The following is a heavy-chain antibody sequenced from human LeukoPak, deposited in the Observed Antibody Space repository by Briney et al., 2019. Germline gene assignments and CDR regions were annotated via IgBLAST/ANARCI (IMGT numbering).Heavy chain of an antibody. Sequence: PGGSLRLSCAASGFTVSSNYMSWVRQAPGKGLEGVSLFYSTDTTYYADSVKGRFTISRDNSKNTLYLQMTTLTAEDTAMYYCARSSWPYYFDYWGQGTLVTVSS. V-gene: IGHV3-53*01. CDR3: ARSSWPYYFDY. CDR1: GFTVSSNY. D-gene: IGHD5-12*01. J-gene: IGHJ4*02. CDR2: FYSTDTT.